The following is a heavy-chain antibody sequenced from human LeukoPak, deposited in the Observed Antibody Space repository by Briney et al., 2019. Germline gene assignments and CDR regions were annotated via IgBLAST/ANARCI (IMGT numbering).Heavy chain of an antibody. CDR1: GGSISSYY. Sequence: SETLSLTCTVSGGSISSYYWSWIRQPPGKGLEWIGYIYYSGSTNYNPSLKSRVTISVDTSKNQFSLKLSSVTAADTAVYYCARDPDYGSGVFDPWGQGTLVTVSS. D-gene: IGHD3-10*01. CDR3: ARDPDYGSGVFDP. J-gene: IGHJ5*02. V-gene: IGHV4-59*01. CDR2: IYYSGST.